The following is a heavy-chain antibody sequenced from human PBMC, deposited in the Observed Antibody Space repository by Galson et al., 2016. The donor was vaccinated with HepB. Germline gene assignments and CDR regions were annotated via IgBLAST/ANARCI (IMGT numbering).Heavy chain of an antibody. CDR3: AKWSDAAATY. CDR1: GFTFSNYG. V-gene: IGHV3-23*01. J-gene: IGHJ4*02. D-gene: IGHD6-13*01. CDR2: VSGSGDNT. Sequence: SLRLSCAASGFTFSNYGMSWVRQAPGKGLEWVSAVSGSGDNTYYADSVKGRFTISRDNSKNTLYLQMSSLTAEDTAVYYCAKWSDAAATYWGQGALVTVSS.